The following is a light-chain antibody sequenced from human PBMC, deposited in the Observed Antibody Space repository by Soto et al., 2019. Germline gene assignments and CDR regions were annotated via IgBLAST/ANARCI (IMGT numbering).Light chain of an antibody. Sequence: EIVITQSPGTLSVSPGERATLSCRASQGVSSNLAWYQQKPGQAPRLLIYGASTRATGIPARFSGSGSGTDFTLTISSLQSEDFAVYYCQQYNNWPTCTFGQGTRVEIK. CDR3: QQYNNWPTCT. CDR2: GAS. CDR1: QGVSSN. J-gene: IGKJ1*01. V-gene: IGKV3-15*01.